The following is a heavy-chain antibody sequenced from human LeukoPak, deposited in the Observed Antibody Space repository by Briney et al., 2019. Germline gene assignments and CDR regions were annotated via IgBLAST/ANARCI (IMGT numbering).Heavy chain of an antibody. Sequence: ASVKVSCKASGYTFTSYGISWVRQAPGQGLEWMGWISAYNGNTNYAQKLQGRVTMTTDTSTSTAYMELRSLRSDDTAVYYCARHPDPVHGDSLRVGYWGQGTLVTVSS. CDR1: GYTFTSYG. V-gene: IGHV1-18*01. CDR3: ARHPDPVHGDSLRVGY. J-gene: IGHJ4*02. CDR2: ISAYNGNT. D-gene: IGHD4-17*01.